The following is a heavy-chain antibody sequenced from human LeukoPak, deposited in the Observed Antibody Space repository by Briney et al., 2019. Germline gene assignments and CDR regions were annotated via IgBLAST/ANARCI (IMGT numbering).Heavy chain of an antibody. Sequence: GESLKISCKGSGYSFTSYWIGWVRHMPGKGLEWMGIIYPGDSDTRYSPSFQGQVTISADKSISTAYLQWSSLKASDTAMYFCARGGYYYGSGSFSYFDYWGQGTLVTVSS. CDR3: ARGGYYYGSGSFSYFDY. CDR1: GYSFTSYW. V-gene: IGHV5-51*01. D-gene: IGHD3-10*01. CDR2: IYPGDSDT. J-gene: IGHJ4*02.